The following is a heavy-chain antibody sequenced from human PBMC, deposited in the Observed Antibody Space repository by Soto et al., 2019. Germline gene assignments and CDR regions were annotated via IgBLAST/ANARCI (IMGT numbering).Heavy chain of an antibody. J-gene: IGHJ6*02. CDR2: MNPNSGNT. CDR1: GYTFTSYD. Sequence: QVQLVQSGAEVKKPGASVKVSCKASGYTFTSYDINWVRQATGQGLEWMGWMNPNSGNTGYAQKYQGRVTMTRNAVISTAYIELSSLRSEDTAVYYCARTLVLRCLEWSQYYYYCMDVWGQGTTVTVAS. D-gene: IGHD3-3*01. CDR3: ARTLVLRCLEWSQYYYYCMDV. V-gene: IGHV1-8*01.